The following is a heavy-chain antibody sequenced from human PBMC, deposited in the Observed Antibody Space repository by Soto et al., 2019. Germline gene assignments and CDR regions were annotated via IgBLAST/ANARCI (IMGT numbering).Heavy chain of an antibody. V-gene: IGHV4-34*01. CDR3: ATTGGYDFWSGYYHSDYFDY. J-gene: IGHJ4*02. CDR1: GGSFSGYY. Sequence: LSLTCAVYGGSFSGYYWSWIRQPPGKGLEWIGEINHSGSTNYNPSLKSRVTIPVDTSKNQFSLKLSSVTAADTAVYYCATTGGYDFWSGYYHSDYFDYWGQGTLVTVSS. CDR2: INHSGST. D-gene: IGHD3-3*01.